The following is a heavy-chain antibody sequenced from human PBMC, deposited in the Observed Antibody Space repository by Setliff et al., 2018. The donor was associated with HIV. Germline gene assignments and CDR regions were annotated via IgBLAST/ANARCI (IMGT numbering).Heavy chain of an antibody. CDR3: ARAGRRTGYFDY. V-gene: IGHV4-38-2*02. CDR2: VYHSGST. J-gene: IGHJ4*02. CDR1: GYSVNSDYL. Sequence: SETLSLTCTVSGYSVNSDYLWCWIRQPPGKGLEWIGSVYHSGSTYYNPSLKGRVTTSIDTSKNQFSLKLNSVTAADTAVYYCARAGRRTGYFDYWGQGTLVTVSS. D-gene: IGHD1-1*01.